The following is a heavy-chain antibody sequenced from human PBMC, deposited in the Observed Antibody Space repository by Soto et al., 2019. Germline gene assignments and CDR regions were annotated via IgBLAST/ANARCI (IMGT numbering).Heavy chain of an antibody. CDR1: GWSFSGYY. V-gene: IGHV4-34*01. J-gene: IGHJ6*03. CDR3: ATQAPYSSSPYYYYYLDV. D-gene: IGHD6-6*01. Sequence: SETLSLTCAVYGWSFSGYYWSWIRQSPGKGLEWIGEINHTGSTNYNPSLKSRATISVDTSKNQFSMKLNSVTAADTAVYYCATQAPYSSSPYYYYYLDVWGKGTTVTVSS. CDR2: INHTGST.